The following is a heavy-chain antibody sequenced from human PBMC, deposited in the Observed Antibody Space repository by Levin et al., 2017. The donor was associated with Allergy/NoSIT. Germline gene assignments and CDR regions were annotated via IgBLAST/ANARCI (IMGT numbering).Heavy chain of an antibody. D-gene: IGHD5-18*01. V-gene: IGHV3-7*01. CDR2: IKQDGSEK. CDR1: GFTFSSYW. CDR3: AREPYIEQLWLLRSNYYFDY. Sequence: GGSLRLSCAASGFTFSSYWMSWVRQAPGKGLEWVANIKQDGSEKYYVDSVKGRFTISRDNAKNSLYLQMNSLRADDTAVYYCAREPYIEQLWLLRSNYYFDYWGQGTLVTVSS. J-gene: IGHJ4*02.